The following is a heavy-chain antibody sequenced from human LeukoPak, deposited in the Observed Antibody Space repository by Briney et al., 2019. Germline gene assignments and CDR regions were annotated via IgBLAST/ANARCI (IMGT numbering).Heavy chain of an antibody. D-gene: IGHD3-22*01. CDR1: GFTFSSYA. V-gene: IGHV3-23*01. Sequence: PGGSLRLSCAASGFTFSSYAMSWVRQAPGKGLEWVSAISGSGGSTYYADSVKGRFTISRDNSKNTLSLQMNSLRAEDTAVYYCAKDSKSSGYYFTMSFDYWGQGTLVTVSS. CDR3: AKDSKSSGYYFTMSFDY. J-gene: IGHJ4*02. CDR2: ISGSGGST.